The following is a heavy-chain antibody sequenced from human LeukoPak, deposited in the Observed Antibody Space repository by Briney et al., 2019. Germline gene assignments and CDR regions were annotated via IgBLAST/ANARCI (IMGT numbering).Heavy chain of an antibody. D-gene: IGHD4-23*01. CDR1: GFPFRGYA. V-gene: IGHV3-30*18. CDR3: AKDTYHSVVTPCFES. J-gene: IGHJ4*02. Sequence: PGGSLRLSCSASGFPFRGYAMHWVRQAPGKGLEWVSMISYDGGNEYFGDSVKGRFTISRDNSKNTLFLQMNTLRPEDTAVYYCAKDTYHSVVTPCFESWGQGTLVTVSS. CDR2: ISYDGGNE.